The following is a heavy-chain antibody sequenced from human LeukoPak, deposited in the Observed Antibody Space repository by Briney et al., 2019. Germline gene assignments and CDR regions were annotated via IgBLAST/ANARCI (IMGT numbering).Heavy chain of an antibody. D-gene: IGHD6-13*01. Sequence: ASVKVSCKTSGYSFTAFYIHWVRQAPGQGLEWMGWIHPRRGDTNYAQKFQGRVTMTRDTSISTVYMELSRLRSDDTAVYYCARQGALVKGIDYWGQGTLVTVSS. J-gene: IGHJ4*02. CDR3: ARQGALVKGIDY. CDR2: IHPRRGDT. CDR1: GYSFTAFY. V-gene: IGHV1-2*02.